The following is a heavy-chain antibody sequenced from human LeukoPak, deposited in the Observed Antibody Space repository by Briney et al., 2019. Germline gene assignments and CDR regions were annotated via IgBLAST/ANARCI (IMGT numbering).Heavy chain of an antibody. D-gene: IGHD2-2*01. J-gene: IGHJ4*02. CDR2: INHSGST. CDR1: GEPFSGYY. Sequence: SETLSLTCGVYGEPFSGYYWSWIRQPPGKGLEWIGEINHSGSTNYNPSLKSRVTISVDTSKNQFSLKLSSVTAADTAVYYCARVFIVVVPDRNFDYWGQGTLVTVSS. V-gene: IGHV4-34*01. CDR3: ARVFIVVVPDRNFDY.